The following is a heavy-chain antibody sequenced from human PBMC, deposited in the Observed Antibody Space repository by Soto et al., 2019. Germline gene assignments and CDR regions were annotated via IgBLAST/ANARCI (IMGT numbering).Heavy chain of an antibody. V-gene: IGHV1-69*01. CDR2: IIPIFGTA. D-gene: IGHD2-15*01. CDR3: ARDCSGGSCYSGAFDI. Sequence: QVQLVQSGAEVKKPGSSVKVSCKASGGTLSSYAISWVRQAPGQGLEGMGGIIPIFGTANYAQKFQGRVTITADESTSTAYMELSSLRSEDTAVYYCARDCSGGSCYSGAFDIWGQGTMVTVSS. CDR1: GGTLSSYA. J-gene: IGHJ3*02.